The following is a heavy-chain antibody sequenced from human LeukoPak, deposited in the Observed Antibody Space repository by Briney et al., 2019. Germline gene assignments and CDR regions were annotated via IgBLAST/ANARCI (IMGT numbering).Heavy chain of an antibody. CDR1: GYRFTSYW. CDR3: ARHPVYAIGWVGP. CDR2: FYPGDSDT. V-gene: IGHV5-51*01. D-gene: IGHD2-8*01. Sequence: KHGESLKISCQGSGYRFTSYWIGRVRPMPGKGLEGMGIFYPGDSDTRYSPAFQGQVTISADKSISTAYLQWSSLKASDTAMYYCARHPVYAIGWVGPWGQGTLVTVSS. J-gene: IGHJ5*02.